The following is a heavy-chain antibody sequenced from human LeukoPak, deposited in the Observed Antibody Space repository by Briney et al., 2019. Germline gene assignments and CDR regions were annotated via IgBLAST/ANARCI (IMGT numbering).Heavy chain of an antibody. V-gene: IGHV3-11*01. D-gene: IGHD3-10*01. J-gene: IGHJ4*02. CDR2: ISSSGSTI. Sequence: GGSLRLSCAASGFIFSSYAMSWIRQAPGKGLEWVSYISSSGSTIYYADSVKGRFTISRDNAKNSLYLQMNSLRAEDTAVYYCARDGSGSYSDYWGQGTLVTVSS. CDR3: ARDGSGSYSDY. CDR1: GFIFSSYA.